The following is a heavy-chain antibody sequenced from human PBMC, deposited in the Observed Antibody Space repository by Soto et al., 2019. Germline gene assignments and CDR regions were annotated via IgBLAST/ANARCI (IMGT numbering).Heavy chain of an antibody. CDR2: INPNSGGT. CDR3: AKDMGGAAAGLHPAKDY. Sequence: GASVKVSCKASGYTFTGYYMHWVRQAPGQGLEWMGWINPNSGGTNYAQKFQGRFTISRDNSKNTLYLQMNSLRAEDTAVYYCAKDMGGAAAGLHPAKDYWGQGALVTVSS. J-gene: IGHJ4*02. CDR1: GYTFTGYY. V-gene: IGHV1-2*02. D-gene: IGHD6-13*01.